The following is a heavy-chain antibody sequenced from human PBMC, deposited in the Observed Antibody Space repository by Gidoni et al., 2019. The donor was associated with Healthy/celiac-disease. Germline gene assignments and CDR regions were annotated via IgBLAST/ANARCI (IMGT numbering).Heavy chain of an antibody. J-gene: IGHJ4*02. Sequence: EVQLVESGGGLVKPGGSLRLSCAASGFTFSSYSVNWVRQAPGKGLEWVSSISSSSSYIYYADSVKGRFTISRDNAKNSLYLQMNSLRAEDTAVYYCARGALIAAPTRDAYFDYWGQGTLVTVSS. CDR1: GFTFSSYS. CDR3: ARGALIAAPTRDAYFDY. CDR2: ISSSSSYI. D-gene: IGHD2-15*01. V-gene: IGHV3-21*01.